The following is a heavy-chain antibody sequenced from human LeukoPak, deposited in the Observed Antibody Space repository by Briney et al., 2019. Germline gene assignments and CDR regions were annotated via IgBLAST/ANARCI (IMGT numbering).Heavy chain of an antibody. CDR2: IYTSGST. V-gene: IGHV4-39*07. CDR1: GGSISSSSYY. Sequence: PSETLSLTCTVSGGSISSSSYYWGWIRQPPGKGLEWIGRIYTSGSTNYNPSLKSRVTMSVDTSKNQFSLKLSSVTAADTAVYYCARDSVAGEGVDYWGQGTLVTVSS. D-gene: IGHD6-19*01. J-gene: IGHJ4*02. CDR3: ARDSVAGEGVDY.